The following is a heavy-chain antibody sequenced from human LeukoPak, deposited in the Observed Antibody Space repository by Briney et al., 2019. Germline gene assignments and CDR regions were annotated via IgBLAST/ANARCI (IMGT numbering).Heavy chain of an antibody. Sequence: SETLSLTCTVSGGSISSYYWSWIRQPPGKGLEWIGYIYYSGSTNYNPSLKSRVTISVDTSKNQFSLKLSSVTAADTAVYYCARERSRGVTPYYFDYWGQGTLVTVSS. CDR1: GGSISSYY. D-gene: IGHD3-10*01. CDR2: IYYSGST. CDR3: ARERSRGVTPYYFDY. J-gene: IGHJ4*02. V-gene: IGHV4-59*01.